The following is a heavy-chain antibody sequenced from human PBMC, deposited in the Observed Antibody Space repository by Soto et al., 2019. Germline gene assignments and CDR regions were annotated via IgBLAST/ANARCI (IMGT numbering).Heavy chain of an antibody. CDR3: ARSYGDSPNWFAP. J-gene: IGHJ5*02. Sequence: SETLSLTCTVSGGSISSGGYYWSWIRQHPGKGLEWIGYIYYSGSTYYNPSLKSRVTISVDTSKNQFSLKLSSVTAADTAVYYCARSYGDSPNWFAPWGQRTLVTVSS. CDR2: IYYSGST. V-gene: IGHV4-31*03. CDR1: GGSISSGGYY. D-gene: IGHD4-17*01.